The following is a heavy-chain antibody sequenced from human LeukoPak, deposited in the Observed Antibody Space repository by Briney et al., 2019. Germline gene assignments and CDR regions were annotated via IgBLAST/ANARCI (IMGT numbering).Heavy chain of an antibody. CDR2: ISGSGGST. Sequence: PGGSLRLSCAASGFTFSSYGMHWVRQAPGKGLEWVSAISGSGGSTYYADSVKGRFTISRDNSKNTLYLQMNSLRAEDTAVYYCAKAPYYYDSSGYSEWGQGTLVTVSS. V-gene: IGHV3-23*01. CDR3: AKAPYYYDSSGYSE. D-gene: IGHD3-22*01. J-gene: IGHJ4*02. CDR1: GFTFSSYG.